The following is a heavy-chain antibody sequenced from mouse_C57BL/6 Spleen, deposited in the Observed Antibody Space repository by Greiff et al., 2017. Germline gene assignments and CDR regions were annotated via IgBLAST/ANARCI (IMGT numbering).Heavy chain of an antibody. Sequence: VQLQQSGAELARPGASVKLSCKASGYTFTSYGISWVKQRTGQGLEWIGEIYPRSGNPYYNEKFKGKATLTADKSSSTVYMELRSLTSEDSAVYFCARWITTVVAREGFDYWGQGTTLTVSS. D-gene: IGHD1-1*01. V-gene: IGHV1-81*01. CDR2: IYPRSGNP. J-gene: IGHJ2*01. CDR3: ARWITTVVAREGFDY. CDR1: GYTFTSYG.